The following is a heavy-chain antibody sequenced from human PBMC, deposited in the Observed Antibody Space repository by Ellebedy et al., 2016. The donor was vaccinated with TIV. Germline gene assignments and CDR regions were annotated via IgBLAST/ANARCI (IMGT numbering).Heavy chain of an antibody. J-gene: IGHJ6*02. D-gene: IGHD1-26*01. CDR2: ISGSGGST. CDR3: AKCTYRGRKVVIPPWHYYGMDV. CDR1: GFTFSSYA. V-gene: IGHV3-23*01. Sequence: GGSLRLSXAASGFTFSSYAMSWVRQAPGKGLEWVSAISGSGGSTYYADSVKGRFTISRDNSKNTLYLQMNSLRAEDTAVYYCAKCTYRGRKVVIPPWHYYGMDVWGQGTTVTVSS.